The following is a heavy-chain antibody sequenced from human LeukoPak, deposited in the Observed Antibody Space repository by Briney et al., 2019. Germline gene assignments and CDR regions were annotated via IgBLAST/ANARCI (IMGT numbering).Heavy chain of an antibody. Sequence: SGGSLRLSCAPAGFTFSSYSMTWVRQAPGRGLEWLASFTSRGRNIYYTDSVKGRFTTARANAKNLLSLQMTSLRAEDTAIYYCAREISGIAATDIIDYWGQGTLVTVSS. V-gene: IGHV3-21*06. CDR2: FTSRGRNI. CDR1: GFTFSSYS. D-gene: IGHD6-13*01. CDR3: AREISGIAATDIIDY. J-gene: IGHJ4*02.